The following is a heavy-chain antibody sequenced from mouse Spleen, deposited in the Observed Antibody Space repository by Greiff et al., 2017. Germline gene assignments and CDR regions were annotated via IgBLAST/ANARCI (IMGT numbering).Heavy chain of an antibody. Sequence: EVKVVESGGGLVQPGGSLKLSCATSGFTFSDYYMYWVRQTPEKRLEWVAYISNGGGSTYYPDTVKGRFTISRDNAKNTLYLQMSRLKSEDTAMYYCARPLAYYRYDGGFAYWGQGTLVTVSA. V-gene: IGHV5-12*02. D-gene: IGHD2-14*01. CDR2: ISNGGGST. CDR3: ARPLAYYRYDGGFAY. J-gene: IGHJ3*01. CDR1: GFTFSDYY.